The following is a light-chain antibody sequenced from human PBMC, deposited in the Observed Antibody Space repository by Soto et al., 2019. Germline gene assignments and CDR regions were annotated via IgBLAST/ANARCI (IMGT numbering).Light chain of an antibody. CDR2: DAS. CDR1: QDLSNH. CDR3: QKHDGVPL. J-gene: IGKJ3*01. Sequence: DIQLTQSPSSLSASVGDRVTITCQASQDLSNHLNWYQQKPGKAPNLLIYDASDLETGVPSRFSGGGSGTFFSFTINSRQPEDIATYYCQKHDGVPLFGPGTKVEIK. V-gene: IGKV1-33*01.